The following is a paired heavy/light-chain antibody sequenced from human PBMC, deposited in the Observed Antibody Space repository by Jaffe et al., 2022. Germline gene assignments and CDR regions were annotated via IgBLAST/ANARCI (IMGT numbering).Heavy chain of an antibody. Sequence: EVQLLESGGGLVQPGGSLRLSCAASGFTFSSYDMSWVRQAPGKGLEWVSGISGSGGSTYYADSVKGRFTISRDNSKNTLYLQMNSLRAEDTAVYYCVKVSLSSGYDLDYWGQGTLVTVSS. D-gene: IGHD5-12*01. V-gene: IGHV3-23*01. CDR3: VKVSLSSGYDLDY. CDR1: GFTFSSYD. J-gene: IGHJ4*02. CDR2: ISGSGGST.
Light chain of an antibody. CDR1: VLAKKY. V-gene: IGLV3-27*01. Sequence: SYELTQPSSVSVSPGQTARITCSGDVLAKKYGRWFQQKPGQAPVLVIYKDSERPSGIPDRFSGSSSGTTVTLTISGAQVEDEADYYCYSAADNNVVFGGGTKLTVL. CDR3: YSAADNNVV. CDR2: KDS. J-gene: IGLJ2*01.